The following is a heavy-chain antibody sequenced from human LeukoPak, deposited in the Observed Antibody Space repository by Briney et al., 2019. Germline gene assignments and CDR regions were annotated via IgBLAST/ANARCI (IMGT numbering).Heavy chain of an antibody. CDR3: ARDVKVDQWLVSTVYFDL. Sequence: GASVKVSCKASGYTFTSYDISWVRQAPGQGLEWMGWISAYNGNTNYAQKLQGRVTMTTDTSTSTAYMELRSLRSDDTAVYYCARDVKVDQWLVSTVYFDLWGRGTLVTVSS. V-gene: IGHV1-18*01. D-gene: IGHD6-19*01. CDR2: ISAYNGNT. CDR1: GYTFTSYD. J-gene: IGHJ2*01.